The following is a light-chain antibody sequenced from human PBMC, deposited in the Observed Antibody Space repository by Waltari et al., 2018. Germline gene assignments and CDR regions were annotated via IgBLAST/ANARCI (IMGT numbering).Light chain of an antibody. CDR1: QSVSSN. CDR3: QENNHWPPVWT. CDR2: AAS. J-gene: IGKJ1*01. V-gene: IGKV3-15*01. Sequence: ELVLTQSPATLSVSPGETVTLSSRASQSVSSNLAWYQQKPGQAPRLIIYAASNRATGIPARFSGSGSGTEFTLTISSLQSEDFAVYYCQENNHWPPVWTFGQGTNVEIK.